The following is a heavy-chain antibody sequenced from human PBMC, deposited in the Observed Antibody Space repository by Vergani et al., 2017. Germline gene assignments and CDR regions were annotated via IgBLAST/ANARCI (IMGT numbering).Heavy chain of an antibody. CDR1: GFTFSSYA. V-gene: IGHV3-23*01. J-gene: IGHJ4*02. D-gene: IGHD3-22*01. Sequence: TASGFTFSSYAMSWVRQAPGKGLEWVSAISGSGGSTYYADSVKGRFTISRDNSKNTLYLQMNSLRAEDTAVYYCAKGYDSSGPNDYWGQGTLVTVSS. CDR3: AKGYDSSGPNDY. CDR2: ISGSGGST.